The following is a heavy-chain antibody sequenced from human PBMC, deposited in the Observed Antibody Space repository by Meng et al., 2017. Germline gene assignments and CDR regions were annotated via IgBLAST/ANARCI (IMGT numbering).Heavy chain of an antibody. J-gene: IGHJ6*02. Sequence: SDIFTSTFSALDCSLNSFHWSWMPQLPGKGLEWVGDIHYSGSTNYNPSLKSRVTISVDTSKNHFSLKLCSVTAESTAIYYCARENVGLIRYFGWSREDKSTAHYYYGMDVWGQGTAVTVSS. CDR1: DCSLNSFH. V-gene: IGHV4-59*01. D-gene: IGHD3-9*01. CDR3: ARENVGLIRYFGWSREDKSTAHYYYGMDV. CDR2: IHYSGST.